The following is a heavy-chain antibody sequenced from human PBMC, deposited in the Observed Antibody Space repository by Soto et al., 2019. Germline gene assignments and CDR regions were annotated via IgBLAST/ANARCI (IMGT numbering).Heavy chain of an antibody. J-gene: IGHJ3*01. CDR2: IIPMLTVT. D-gene: IGHD2-2*01. V-gene: IGHV1-69*02. CDR3: SIGSWSAETFDV. Sequence: QVHLTQSGAEVKKPGSSVKVSCKAAGGTFNTYTLFWVRQAPGHGLEWMGRIIPMLTVTNSAQKFQDRLILTADKSTGTAFMELTSLRSDDTAVYYCSIGSWSAETFDVWGQGTMVTVSS. CDR1: GGTFNTYT.